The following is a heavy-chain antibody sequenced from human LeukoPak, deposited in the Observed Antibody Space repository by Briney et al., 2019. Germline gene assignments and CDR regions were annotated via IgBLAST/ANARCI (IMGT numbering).Heavy chain of an antibody. CDR2: MNPKSGHT. Sequence: ASVKVSCKASGNTFTSYDINWVRQATGQGPEWMGWMNPKSGHTGHAQRFQGRVTLTRDTSTRTVYMELSGLRSEDTAVYYCALPRCDSGSCNYYMDVWGRGTTVTASS. J-gene: IGHJ6*03. D-gene: IGHD2-15*01. V-gene: IGHV1-8*01. CDR3: ALPRCDSGSCNYYMDV. CDR1: GNTFTSYD.